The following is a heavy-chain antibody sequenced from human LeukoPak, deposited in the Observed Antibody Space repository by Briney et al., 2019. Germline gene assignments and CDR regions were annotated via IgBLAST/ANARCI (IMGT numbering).Heavy chain of an antibody. V-gene: IGHV5-10-1*01. D-gene: IGHD1-26*01. J-gene: IGHJ3*02. CDR3: ARPERGVQDDAFDI. CDR2: IDPSDFYT. Sequence: GESLKISCKGSGYSFTSYWISWVRQMPGKGLEWMGRIDPSDFYTNYSPSFQGHVTISADKSISTAYLQWSSLKASDTAMYYCARPERGVQDDAFDIWGQGTMVTVSS. CDR1: GYSFTSYW.